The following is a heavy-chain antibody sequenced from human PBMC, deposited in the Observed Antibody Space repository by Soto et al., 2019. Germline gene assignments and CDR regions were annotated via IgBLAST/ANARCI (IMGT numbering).Heavy chain of an antibody. CDR2: IKRKSDGETT. Sequence: EVQLLESGGDLAEPGASLRLSCAASGFAFTHVWMTWVRQAQGRGLEWVGRIKRKSDGETTNYAAPVKGRFNISRDDSKNTLYLQMNSLKTDHSAVYYCAADRYCCSNPCPGAFDIWGQGATV. CDR1: GFAFTHVW. D-gene: IGHD2-2*01. CDR3: AADRYCCSNPCPGAFDI. V-gene: IGHV3-15*01. J-gene: IGHJ3*02.